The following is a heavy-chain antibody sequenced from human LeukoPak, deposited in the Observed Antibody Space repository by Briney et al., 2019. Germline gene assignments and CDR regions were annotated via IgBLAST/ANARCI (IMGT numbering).Heavy chain of an antibody. CDR2: ISGSGGST. J-gene: IGHJ4*02. Sequence: GGSLRLSCAASGFTFSSYAMSWVRQAPGKGLEWVSAISGSGGSTYCADSVKGRFAISRDNSKNTLYLQMNSPRAEDTAVYYCAKVRITGTTRSDFDYWGQGTLVTVSS. CDR1: GFTFSSYA. CDR3: AKVRITGTTRSDFDY. D-gene: IGHD1-20*01. V-gene: IGHV3-23*01.